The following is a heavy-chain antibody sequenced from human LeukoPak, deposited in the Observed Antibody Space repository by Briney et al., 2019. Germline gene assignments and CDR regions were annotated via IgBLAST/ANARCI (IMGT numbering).Heavy chain of an antibody. CDR2: IFYSGGT. D-gene: IGHD5-18*01. Sequence: PSETLSLTCTVSGGSISSHYWSWIRQPPGKGLEWIGYIFYSGGTNYKPSLKSRVTTSVDTSKNQFSLKLSSVTAADTAVYYCASSRGYTYPFDNWGQGTLVTVSS. V-gene: IGHV4-59*08. CDR1: GGSISSHY. J-gene: IGHJ4*02. CDR3: ASSRGYTYPFDN.